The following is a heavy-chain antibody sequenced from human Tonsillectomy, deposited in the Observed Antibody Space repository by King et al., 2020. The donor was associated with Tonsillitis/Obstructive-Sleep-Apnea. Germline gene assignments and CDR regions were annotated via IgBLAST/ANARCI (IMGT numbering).Heavy chain of an antibody. CDR1: GFTFSSYA. CDR3: ARGAIVFDFWSPWDY. J-gene: IGHJ4*02. D-gene: IGHD3-3*01. Sequence: VQLVESGGGVVQPGRSLRLSCAASGFTFSSYAMHWVRQAPGKGLEWVAVISYDGSNKYYADSVKGRFTISRDNSKNTLYLQMNSLRAEDTAVYYCARGAIVFDFWSPWDYWGQGTLVTVSS. V-gene: IGHV3-30*01. CDR2: ISYDGSNK.